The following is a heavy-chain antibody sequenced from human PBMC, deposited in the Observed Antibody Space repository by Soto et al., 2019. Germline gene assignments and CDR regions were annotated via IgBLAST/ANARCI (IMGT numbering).Heavy chain of an antibody. Sequence: GESLKISCKGSGYSFTSYWIGWVRQMPGKGLGWMGIIYPGDSDTRYSPSFQGQVTISADKSISTAYLQWSSLKASDTAMYYCARHEYSSSNWFDPWGQGTLVTVSS. CDR2: IYPGDSDT. CDR3: ARHEYSSSNWFDP. J-gene: IGHJ5*02. V-gene: IGHV5-51*01. CDR1: GYSFTSYW. D-gene: IGHD6-6*01.